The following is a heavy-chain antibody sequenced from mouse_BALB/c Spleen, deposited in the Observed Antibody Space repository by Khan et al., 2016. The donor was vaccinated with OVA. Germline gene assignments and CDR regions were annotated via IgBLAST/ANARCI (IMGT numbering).Heavy chain of an antibody. Sequence: EVQLQESAPGLVKPSQSLSLTCTVTGYSITSGYAWNWIRQFPGNKLEWMGYISYSGGTSYNPSLKSRISITRDTSKHQFFLQLNSVTTEDTAADYCARGNYYGYYFDYWGQGSPLTVSS. CDR3: ARGNYYGYYFDY. CDR2: ISYSGGT. V-gene: IGHV3-2*02. CDR1: GYSITSGYA. J-gene: IGHJ2*01. D-gene: IGHD1-1*01.